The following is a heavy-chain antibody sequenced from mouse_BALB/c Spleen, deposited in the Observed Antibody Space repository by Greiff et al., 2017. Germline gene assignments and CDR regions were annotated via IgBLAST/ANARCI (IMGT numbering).Heavy chain of an antibody. J-gene: IGHJ4*01. D-gene: IGHD2-2*01. V-gene: IGHV1-82*01. Sequence: QVQLQQSGPELVKPGASVKISCKASGYAFSSSWMNWVKQRPGQGLEWIGRIYPGDGDTNYTGKFKGKATLTTDKSSSTAYMQLSSLTSVDSAVYFCAREGLRHYAMDYWGQGTSVTGSS. CDR3: AREGLRHYAMDY. CDR2: IYPGDGDT. CDR1: GYAFSSSW.